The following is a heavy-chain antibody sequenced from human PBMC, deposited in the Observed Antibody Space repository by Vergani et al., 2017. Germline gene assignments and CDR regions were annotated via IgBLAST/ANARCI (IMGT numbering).Heavy chain of an antibody. Sequence: QVQLVESGGGVVQPGRSLRLSCAASGFTFSSYGMHWVRQAPGKGLEWVAVISYDGSNKYYADSVKGRFTISRDNSKNTLYLQMNSLRAEDTAVYYCAKVATGTTRYYYDYYMDVWGKGTTVTVSS. CDR3: AKVATGTTRYYYDYYMDV. CDR1: GFTFSSYG. J-gene: IGHJ6*03. V-gene: IGHV3-30*18. CDR2: ISYDGSNK. D-gene: IGHD1-1*01.